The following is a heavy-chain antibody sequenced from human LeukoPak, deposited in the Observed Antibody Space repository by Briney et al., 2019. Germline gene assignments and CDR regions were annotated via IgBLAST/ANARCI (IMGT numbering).Heavy chain of an antibody. CDR3: ARDLGLLAYCGGDCYSPLDY. Sequence: ASVKVSCKASGYTFTSYGISWVRQAPGQGLEWMGWISAYNGNTNYAQKLQGRVTMTTDTSTSTAYTELRSLRSDDTAVYYCARDLGLLAYCGGDCYSPLDYWGQGTLVTVSS. CDR2: ISAYNGNT. V-gene: IGHV1-18*01. CDR1: GYTFTSYG. J-gene: IGHJ4*02. D-gene: IGHD2-21*02.